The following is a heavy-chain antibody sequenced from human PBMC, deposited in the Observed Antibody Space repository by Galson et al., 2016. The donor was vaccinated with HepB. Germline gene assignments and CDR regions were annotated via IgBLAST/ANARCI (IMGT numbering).Heavy chain of an antibody. D-gene: IGHD1-26*01. CDR1: SDSISNVGRH. V-gene: IGHV4-39*01. CDR3: GGGEGGSFGRD. CDR2: IHSSGTS. Sequence: SETLSLTCTVSSDSISNVGRHWGWFRQSPGMGLEYIGSIHSSGTSYYNPSLTSRVTVSADTSRNQFSLRLTSVTATDTAVYFCGGGEGGSFGRDRGQGTLVTVSS. J-gene: IGHJ4*02.